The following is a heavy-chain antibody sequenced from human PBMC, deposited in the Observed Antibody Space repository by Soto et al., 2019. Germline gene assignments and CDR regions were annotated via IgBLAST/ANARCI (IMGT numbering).Heavy chain of an antibody. J-gene: IGHJ6*02. D-gene: IGHD3-16*01. CDR2: IVPIFGTT. Sequence: QVQLLQSGAEVKKPGSSVKVSCTVSGGIFRRYAISWVRQAPGQGLEWLGGIVPIFGTTNYAQKFQGRVTITADESTSTAYMDLSSLRSDDTAVYYCARPDEGSYSSNNPYCYALDVWGQGNKVTVSS. CDR3: ARPDEGSYSSNNPYCYALDV. CDR1: GGIFRRYA. V-gene: IGHV1-69*01.